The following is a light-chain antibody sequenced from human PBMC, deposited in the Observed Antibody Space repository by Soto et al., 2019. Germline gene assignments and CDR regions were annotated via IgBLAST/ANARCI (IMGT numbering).Light chain of an antibody. Sequence: DIQMTQSPSSLSASVGERVTFTCRASQGIRNNLGWYKQKPGKAPKRLIYAASSWQSGVPSTFSGSGSGTEFTLTISSLQPEDFATYYCLQDDSYARTFGQGTKEEI. J-gene: IGKJ1*01. CDR2: AAS. CDR1: QGIRNN. CDR3: LQDDSYART. V-gene: IGKV1-17*01.